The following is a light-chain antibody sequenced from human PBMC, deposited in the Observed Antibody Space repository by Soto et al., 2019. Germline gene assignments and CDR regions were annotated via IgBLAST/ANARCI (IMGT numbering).Light chain of an antibody. J-gene: IGKJ5*01. CDR3: HSRA. Sequence: DIHMKQSRSSLSASLGDIVTITCRASQSISSYLNWYQQKPGRAPKLLIYDASTLESGVPSRFSGSGSETEFTLTISRLQPDDFATYFCHSRAFGQRTRLEI. V-gene: IGKV1-39*01. CDR2: DAS. CDR1: QSISSY.